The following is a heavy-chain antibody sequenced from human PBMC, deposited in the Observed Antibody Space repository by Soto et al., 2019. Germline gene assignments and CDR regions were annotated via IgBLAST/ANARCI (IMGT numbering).Heavy chain of an antibody. CDR3: ARETHFIDY. J-gene: IGHJ4*02. Sequence: VQLVESGGDLVQPGGSLRLSCAASGFTFSSYEMNWVRQAPGKGLEWVSYISSTGTSMDYADSVKGQFTISRDNAKNSLFLQLNSLRDEDTAVYYCARETHFIDYWGQGTLGSVSA. CDR1: GFTFSSYE. CDR2: ISSTGTSM. V-gene: IGHV3-48*03.